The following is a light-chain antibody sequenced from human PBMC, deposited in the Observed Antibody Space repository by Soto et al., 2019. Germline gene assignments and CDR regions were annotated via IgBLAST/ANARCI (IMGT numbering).Light chain of an antibody. V-gene: IGKV1-5*01. Sequence: DIQMTQSPSTLSGSVVDRVTITCRASQTISSWLAWYQQKPGKAPKLLIYDASSLESGVPSRFSGSGSGTEFTLTISSLQPEDFALYYCQQYGNSPPLTFGGGTKVDIK. CDR3: QQYGNSPPLT. CDR1: QTISSW. J-gene: IGKJ4*01. CDR2: DAS.